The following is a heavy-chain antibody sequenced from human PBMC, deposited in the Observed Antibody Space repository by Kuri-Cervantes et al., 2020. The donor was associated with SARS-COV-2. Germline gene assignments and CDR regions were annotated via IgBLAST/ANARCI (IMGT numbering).Heavy chain of an antibody. Sequence: SETLSLTCTVSGGSISSSSYYWGWIRQPPGKGLEWIGGIYYSGSTYYNPSLKSRVTISVDTSKNQFSLKLSSVTAADTAVYYCARHLSVLRFLEWATNWFDPWGQGTLVTVSS. CDR1: GGSISSSSYY. D-gene: IGHD3-3*01. V-gene: IGHV4-39*01. J-gene: IGHJ5*02. CDR3: ARHLSVLRFLEWATNWFDP. CDR2: IYYSGST.